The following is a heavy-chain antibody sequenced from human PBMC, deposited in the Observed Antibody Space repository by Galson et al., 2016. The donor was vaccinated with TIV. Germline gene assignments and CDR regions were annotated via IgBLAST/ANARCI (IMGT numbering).Heavy chain of an antibody. J-gene: IGHJ6*02. CDR2: IIPLFGTI. CDR3: ASDRNTALDTYHQYYGMDV. D-gene: IGHD5-18*01. Sequence: SVKVSCKAWGGTFSTYVFNWVRLAPGQGLEWMGGIIPLFGTINYAQKFQGRVTITADESSTTVYMELNSLRSGDTAVYYCASDRNTALDTYHQYYGMDVWGQGTTVTVSS. CDR1: GGTFSTYV. V-gene: IGHV1-69*13.